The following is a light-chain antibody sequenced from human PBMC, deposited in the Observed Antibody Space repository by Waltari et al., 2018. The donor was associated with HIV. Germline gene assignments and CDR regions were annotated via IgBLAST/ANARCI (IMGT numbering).Light chain of an antibody. Sequence: IVLTQSPATLSVSPGERATLSCRASQRVSNKLAWYQQKPGQAPRPLMYDASTRVTGIPARFSGSGSGTDFTLTISSLQSGDFAIYYCQQYNNWLTFGGGTKVEIK. J-gene: IGKJ4*01. CDR2: DAS. V-gene: IGKV3-15*01. CDR1: QRVSNK. CDR3: QQYNNWLT.